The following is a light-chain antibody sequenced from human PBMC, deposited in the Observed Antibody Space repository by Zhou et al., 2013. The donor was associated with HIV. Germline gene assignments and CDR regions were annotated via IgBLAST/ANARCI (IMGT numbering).Light chain of an antibody. CDR1: QSLLHSNGYKY. CDR3: MQALQTPRT. V-gene: IGKV2-28*01. CDR2: LGS. Sequence: DIVMTQSPLSLSVTPGQPASISCRSSQSLLHSNGYKYLDWYLQKPGQSPQLLIYLGSNRASGVPDRFSGSGSGTDFTLKISRVEAEDVGVYYCMQALQTPRTFGQGTKVEIK. J-gene: IGKJ1*01.